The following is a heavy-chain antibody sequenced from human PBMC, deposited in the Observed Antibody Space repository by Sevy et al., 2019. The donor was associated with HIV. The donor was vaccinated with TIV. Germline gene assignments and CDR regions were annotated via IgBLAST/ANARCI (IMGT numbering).Heavy chain of an antibody. CDR2: ISGSGGST. V-gene: IGHV3-23*01. J-gene: IGHJ6*02. CDR3: AKSPLGGCSSTSCYLDV. Sequence: GGSLRLSCAASGFTFSSYAMSWVRQAPGKGLEWVSAISGSGGSTYYADSVKGRFTISRDNSKNTLYLQMNSLGAEDTAVYYCAKSPLGGCSSTSCYLDVWGQGTTVTVSS. D-gene: IGHD2-2*01. CDR1: GFTFSSYA.